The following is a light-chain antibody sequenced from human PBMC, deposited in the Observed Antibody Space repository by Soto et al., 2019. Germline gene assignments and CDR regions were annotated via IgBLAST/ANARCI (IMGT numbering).Light chain of an antibody. V-gene: IGLV2-14*01. CDR2: EVS. J-gene: IGLJ2*01. CDR3: SSYTSSSTPVV. Sequence: QSALTQPASVSGSPGQSITISCTGTSSDVGGYDYVSWYQRHPGKAPELMIYEVSNRPSGVSNRFSGSKSGNTASLTISGLQAEDEADYYCSSYTSSSTPVVFGGGTKLTVL. CDR1: SSDVGGYDY.